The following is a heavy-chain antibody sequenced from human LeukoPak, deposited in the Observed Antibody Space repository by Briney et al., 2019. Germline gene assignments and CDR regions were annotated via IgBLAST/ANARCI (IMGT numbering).Heavy chain of an antibody. J-gene: IGHJ4*02. CDR2: ISWNSGSI. CDR1: GFTFDDYA. CDR3: AKDVNYDSSDSFDY. Sequence: QSGGSLRLSCAASGFTFDDYAMHWVRQAPGKGLEWVSGISWNSGSIGYADSVKGRFTISRDNAKNSLYLQMNSLRAEDMALYYCAKDVNYDSSDSFDYWGQGTLVTVSS. D-gene: IGHD3-22*01. V-gene: IGHV3-9*03.